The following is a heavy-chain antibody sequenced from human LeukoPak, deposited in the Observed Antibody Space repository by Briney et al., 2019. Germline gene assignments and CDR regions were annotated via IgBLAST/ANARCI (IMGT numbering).Heavy chain of an antibody. D-gene: IGHD3-10*01. V-gene: IGHV3-7*03. CDR3: ARRDYYGSGSYGGLEYYFDY. CDR1: GFTFSSYW. CDR2: IKQDGSEK. Sequence: PGGSLRLSCAASGFTFSSYWMSWVHQAPGKGLEWVANIKQDGSEKYYVDSVKGRFTISRDNAKNSLYLQMNSLRAEDTAVYYCARRDYYGSGSYGGLEYYFDYWGQGTLVTVSS. J-gene: IGHJ4*02.